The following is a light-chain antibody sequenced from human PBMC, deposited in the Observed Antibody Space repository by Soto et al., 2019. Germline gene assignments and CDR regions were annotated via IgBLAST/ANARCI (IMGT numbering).Light chain of an antibody. V-gene: IGKV1-12*01. CDR2: GAS. J-gene: IGKJ4*01. CDR3: QQANNFPLT. CDR1: QGIDNW. Sequence: DIQMTQSPSSVSASVGDRVTITCRASQGIDNWLAWYQQKPGKAPNLLIYGASSLQSGVPSRFSGSGSGTDFTLTISSLQPEDFATYYCQQANNFPLTFGGGTKVDSK.